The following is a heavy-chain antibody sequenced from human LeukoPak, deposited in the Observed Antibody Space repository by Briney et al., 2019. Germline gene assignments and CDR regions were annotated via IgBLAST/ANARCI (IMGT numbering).Heavy chain of an antibody. D-gene: IGHD1-1*01. V-gene: IGHV3-73*01. CDR1: GFTFSGSA. Sequence: GGSLRLSCAASGFTFSGSAMHWVRQASGKGLEWVGRIRSKANSYATAYAASVKGRFTISRDDSKNTAYLQMNSLETEDTAVYYCTRGWNDFHYYYYMDVWGKGTTVTVSS. CDR3: TRGWNDFHYYYYMDV. CDR2: IRSKANSYAT. J-gene: IGHJ6*03.